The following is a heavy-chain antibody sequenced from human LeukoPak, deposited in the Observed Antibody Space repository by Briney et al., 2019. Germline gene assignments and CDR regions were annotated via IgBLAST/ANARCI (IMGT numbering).Heavy chain of an antibody. CDR2: INPSGGST. CDR1: GYTFTIYY. D-gene: IGHD4-23*01. J-gene: IGHJ5*02. V-gene: IGHV1-46*01. CDR3: ARDISVEDTAWWFDP. Sequence: ASVKVSCKASGYTFTIYYMHWVRQAPGQGLEWMGVINPSGGSTSYAQKFQGRVTMTRDMSTSTDYMELSSLRSEDTAVYYCARDISVEDTAWWFDPWGQGTLVTASS.